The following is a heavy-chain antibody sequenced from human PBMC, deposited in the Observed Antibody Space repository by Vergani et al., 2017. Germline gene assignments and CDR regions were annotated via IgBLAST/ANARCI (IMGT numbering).Heavy chain of an antibody. CDR1: GFTFSNSA. CDR2: ISGPGLST. J-gene: IGHJ4*01. CDR3: VKEKIDLGSYFFDS. D-gene: IGHD2/OR15-2a*01. Sequence: EVHLVESGGGLVQSGGSLRLPCAASGFTFSNSAVSWVRQAPGRGLAWVSSISGPGLSTYYADSVKGRFSISRDNSKNTVFLQMHSLRAEDTAIYYCVKEKIDLGSYFFDSWGHGILVTVSS. V-gene: IGHV3-23*04.